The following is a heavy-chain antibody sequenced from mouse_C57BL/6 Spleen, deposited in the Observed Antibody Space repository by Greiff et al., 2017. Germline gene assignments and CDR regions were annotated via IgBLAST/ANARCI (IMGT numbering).Heavy chain of an antibody. V-gene: IGHV1-9*01. CDR2: ILPGSGST. J-gene: IGHJ2*01. CDR1: GYTFTGYW. D-gene: IGHD2-12*01. Sequence: QVQLQQSGAELMKPGASVKLSCKATGYTFTGYWLEWVKQRPGHGLEWIGEILPGSGSTNYTEKFKGKATFTADTSSNTAYMQLSSLTTEDSAIYYCARKRQDDIDYWGQGTTLTVSS. CDR3: ARKRQDDIDY.